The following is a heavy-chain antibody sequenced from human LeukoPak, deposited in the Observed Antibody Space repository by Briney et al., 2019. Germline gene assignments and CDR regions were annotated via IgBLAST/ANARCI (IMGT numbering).Heavy chain of an antibody. Sequence: PSETLSLTCTVSGGSISNYYWSWIRQPPGKEREWIGYIYHIGSTNYNPSLKSRVTISVDASKHRFSMKPSSVTAADTAVYYCARNPADSSSYPYFDYWGQGTLVTPSS. V-gene: IGHV4-59*01. CDR1: GGSISNYY. CDR3: ARNPADSSSYPYFDY. CDR2: IYHIGST. J-gene: IGHJ4*02. D-gene: IGHD3-22*01.